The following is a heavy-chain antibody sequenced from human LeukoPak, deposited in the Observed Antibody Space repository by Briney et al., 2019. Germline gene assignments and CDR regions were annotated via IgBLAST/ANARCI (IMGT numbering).Heavy chain of an antibody. V-gene: IGHV3-23*01. J-gene: IGHJ4*02. CDR2: ISGSGSST. Sequence: GGSLRLSCAASGFIFIDYGMSWVRQAPGKGLEWVSVISGSGSSTYYADSVKGRFTISRDNSKNTLFLQMNSLRAEDTAVYYCARGARYSYFDYWGQGTLVTVSS. CDR3: ARGARYSYFDY. D-gene: IGHD1-1*01. CDR1: GFIFIDYG.